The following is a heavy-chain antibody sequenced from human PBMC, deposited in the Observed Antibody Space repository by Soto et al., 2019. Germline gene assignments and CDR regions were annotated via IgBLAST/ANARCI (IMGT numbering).Heavy chain of an antibody. CDR2: IWYDGSNK. Sequence: RLSCSAAGGKISSYGRRCVRQTPGKGLEWVAVIWYDGSNKYYADSVKGRFTTSRDNSKNTLYLQMNSLRAEDTAVYYCARYCSGYSRGWYQRGGFDYWGQGTLVTVSS. D-gene: IGHD6-19*01. CDR1: GGKISSYG. V-gene: IGHV3-33*01. J-gene: IGHJ4*02. CDR3: ARYCSGYSRGWYQRGGFDY.